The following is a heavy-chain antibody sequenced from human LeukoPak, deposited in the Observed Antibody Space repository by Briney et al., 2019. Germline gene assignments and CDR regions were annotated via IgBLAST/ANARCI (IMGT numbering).Heavy chain of an antibody. CDR1: GYSFTLYA. CDR3: ARDPPYNDFWSDYTIFDP. J-gene: IGHJ5*02. D-gene: IGHD3-3*01. Sequence: ASVKVSCTASGYSFTLYAMNWVRQAPGQGLEWMGWINTNTGNPTYAQGFTGRFVFSLDTSVSTAYLQITSLKAEDTAVYYCARDPPYNDFWSDYTIFDPWGQGTLVTVSS. CDR2: INTNTGNP. V-gene: IGHV7-4-1*02.